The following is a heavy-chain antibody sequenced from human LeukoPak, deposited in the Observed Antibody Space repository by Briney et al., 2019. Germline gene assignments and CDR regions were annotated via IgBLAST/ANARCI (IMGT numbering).Heavy chain of an antibody. CDR1: GFSISNYY. CDR2: ISGGSEHI. V-gene: IGHV3-11*01. CDR3: ARAPPANQPYYYYYYMDV. Sequence: GGSLRLSCAASGFSISNYYMAWIRQGPGKGLEWLSYISGGSEHISYADSVKGRFTISRDNAKQSLSLQMSSLRAEDTAVYYCARAPPANQPYYYYYYMDVWGKGTTVTVSS. J-gene: IGHJ6*03. D-gene: IGHD2-2*01.